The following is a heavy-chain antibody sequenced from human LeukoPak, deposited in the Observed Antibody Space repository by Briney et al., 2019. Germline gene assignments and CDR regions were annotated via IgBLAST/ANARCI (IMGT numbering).Heavy chain of an antibody. V-gene: IGHV3-53*01. J-gene: IGHJ4*02. CDR1: GFTINRDH. Sequence: GGSLRLSCAASGFTINRDHMCWVRQAPGKGVEWVALIYSGGTTAYTASVKGRFTISRDISKSTVYLQMNSLRVDDTAVYYCARHDYLGFWGQGTLVTVSS. CDR3: ARHDYLGF. CDR2: IYSGGTT.